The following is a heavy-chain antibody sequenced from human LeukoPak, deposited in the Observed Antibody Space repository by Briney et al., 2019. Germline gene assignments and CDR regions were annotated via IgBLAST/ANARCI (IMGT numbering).Heavy chain of an antibody. CDR3: ARGLWFGELYFDY. D-gene: IGHD3-10*01. J-gene: IGHJ4*02. CDR1: GGSFSGYY. CDR2: VNHSGSS. Sequence: SVTLSLTCAVYGGSFSGYYWSWIRQPPGKGLEWIGEVNHSGSSNYNPSLKSRVTISVDTSKNQFSLKLSSVTAADTAVYYCARGLWFGELYFDYWGQGTLVTVSS. V-gene: IGHV4-34*01.